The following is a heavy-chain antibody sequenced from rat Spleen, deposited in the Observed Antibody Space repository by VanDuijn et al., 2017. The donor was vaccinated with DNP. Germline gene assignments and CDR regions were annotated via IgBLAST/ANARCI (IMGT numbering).Heavy chain of an antibody. D-gene: IGHD1-6*01. V-gene: IGHV5S10*01. J-gene: IGHJ2*01. Sequence: EVQLVESGGGLVQPGRSLKLSCAASGFTFSDYNMAWVRQAPKKGLEWVATIFISGTTAYYRDSVKGRFTVSRDNAKSTLYLQMNSLRSEDTATYYCTRDTGDYYSALFDYWGQGVMVTVSS. CDR1: GFTFSDYN. CDR2: IFISGTTA. CDR3: TRDTGDYYSALFDY.